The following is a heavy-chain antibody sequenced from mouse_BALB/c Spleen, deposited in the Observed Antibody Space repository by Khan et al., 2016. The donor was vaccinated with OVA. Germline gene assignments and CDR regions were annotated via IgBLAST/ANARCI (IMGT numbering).Heavy chain of an antibody. CDR3: ARWYYGSSYPFDY. D-gene: IGHD1-1*01. J-gene: IGHJ2*01. CDR1: GYTFTSYV. V-gene: IGHV1S136*01. Sequence: MQLEESGPELVKPGASVKMSCKASGYTFTSYVMHWVKQKPGQGLEWIGYINPYNDGTKYNEKFKGKATLTSDKSSSTAYMELSSLTSEDSAVYYCARWYYGSSYPFDYWGQGTTLTVSS. CDR2: INPYNDGT.